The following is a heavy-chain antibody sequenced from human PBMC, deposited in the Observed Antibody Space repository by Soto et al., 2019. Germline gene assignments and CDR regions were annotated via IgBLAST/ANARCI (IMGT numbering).Heavy chain of an antibody. J-gene: IGHJ4*02. Sequence: GGSLRLSCAVSGFNFRSHSMSWVRQAPGKGLEWVSYVSSSGKTIYYADSVKGRFTISRDNAKNSLYLQMNSLRDDDTAVYYCARGITIFGVDQYYFDSWGQGTLVTVSS. CDR3: ARGITIFGVDQYYFDS. CDR2: VSSSGKTI. CDR1: GFNFRSHS. D-gene: IGHD3-3*01. V-gene: IGHV3-48*02.